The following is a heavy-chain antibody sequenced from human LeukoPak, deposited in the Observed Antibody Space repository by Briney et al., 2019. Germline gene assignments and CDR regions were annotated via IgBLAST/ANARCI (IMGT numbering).Heavy chain of an antibody. J-gene: IGHJ4*02. CDR1: GFTFSSYG. V-gene: IGHV3-33*01. CDR3: ARDMMGRGQWLVDY. D-gene: IGHD6-19*01. CDR2: IWYDGSNK. Sequence: PGGSLRLSCAASGFTFSSYGMHWVRQAPGKGLEWVAFIWYDGSNKYYADSVKGRFTISRDNSKNTLYLQMNSLRAEDTAVYYCARDMMGRGQWLVDYWGQGTLVTVSS.